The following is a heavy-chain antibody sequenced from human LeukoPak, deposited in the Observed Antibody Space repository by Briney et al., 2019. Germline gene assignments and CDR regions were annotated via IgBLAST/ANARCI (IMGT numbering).Heavy chain of an antibody. CDR2: ISNSGEST. CDR3: AKDDEQWLVRSFDY. CDR1: GFTFSSYG. J-gene: IGHJ4*02. V-gene: IGHV3-23*01. Sequence: GGSLRLSCAASGFTFSSYGMHWVRQAPGKGLEWVSGISNSGESTYYADSVKGRFTVSRDNSKSTLYLQMNSLRAEDTAVYYCAKDDEQWLVRSFDYWGQGTLVTVSS. D-gene: IGHD6-19*01.